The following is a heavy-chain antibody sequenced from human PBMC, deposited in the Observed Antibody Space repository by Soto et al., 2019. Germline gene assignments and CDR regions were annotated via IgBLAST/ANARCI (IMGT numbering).Heavy chain of an antibody. CDR2: IYSTGSS. CDR1: GDSLSLYY. Sequence: SDTLSLTCTVSGDSLSLYYWSWIRLSPGKELEWIGYIYSTGSSNQNPSLRDRVAVSADASKNQFYLTLTSMTAADTAVYYCARGERKVNWRPYFDTWGQGIQVTVSS. J-gene: IGHJ5*02. CDR3: ARGERKVNWRPYFDT. V-gene: IGHV4-59*07. D-gene: IGHD1-26*01.